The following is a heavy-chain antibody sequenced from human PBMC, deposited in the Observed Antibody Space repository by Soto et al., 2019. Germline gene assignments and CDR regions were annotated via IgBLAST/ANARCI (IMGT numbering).Heavy chain of an antibody. J-gene: IGHJ6*02. Sequence: GASVKVSCKASGYTFTSYYMHWVRQAPGQGLEWMGIINPSGGSTSYAQKFQGRVTMTRDTSTSTVCMELSSLRSEDTAVYYCARRGSYLPYYYYGMDVWGQGTTVTVSS. CDR1: GYTFTSYY. V-gene: IGHV1-46*01. CDR2: INPSGGST. D-gene: IGHD1-26*01. CDR3: ARRGSYLPYYYYGMDV.